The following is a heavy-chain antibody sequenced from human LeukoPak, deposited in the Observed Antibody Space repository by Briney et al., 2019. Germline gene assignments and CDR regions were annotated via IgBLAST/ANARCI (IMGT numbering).Heavy chain of an antibody. J-gene: IGHJ5*02. CDR1: GGSISSGDYY. CDR2: IYYSGST. D-gene: IGHD3-16*02. Sequence: SETLSLTCTVSGGSISSGDYYWSWIRQPPGKGLEWIGYIYYSGSTNYNPSLKSRVTISVDTSKNQFSLKLSSVTAADTAVYYCARGDYVWGSYRYNRNWFDPWGQGTLVTVSS. V-gene: IGHV4-61*08. CDR3: ARGDYVWGSYRYNRNWFDP.